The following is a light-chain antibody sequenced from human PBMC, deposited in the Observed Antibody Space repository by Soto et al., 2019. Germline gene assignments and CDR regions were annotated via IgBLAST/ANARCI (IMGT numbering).Light chain of an antibody. Sequence: DNQMTQSPSALSASVGDRVTITCRASQGIRNYLAWYQQKPGKVPKVLIHVASTLQSGVPSRFSGSGSGTDFTLTISSLQPEYVATYYCQKYNSGFETFGQGTKVEI. V-gene: IGKV1-27*01. J-gene: IGKJ1*01. CDR1: QGIRNY. CDR3: QKYNSGFET. CDR2: VAS.